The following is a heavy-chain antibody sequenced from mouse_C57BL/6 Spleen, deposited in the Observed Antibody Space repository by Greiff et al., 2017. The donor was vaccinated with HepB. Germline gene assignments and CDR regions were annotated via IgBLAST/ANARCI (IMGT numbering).Heavy chain of an antibody. J-gene: IGHJ1*03. D-gene: IGHD1-1*01. Sequence: VQLQQPGAELVRPGTSVKLSCKASGYTFPSYWMHWVKQRPGQGLEWIGVIDPSDSYTNYNQKFKGKATLTVDTSSSTAYMQLSSLTSEDSAVYYCARFRDYGSSYRYFDVWGTGTTVTVSS. CDR1: GYTFPSYW. CDR2: IDPSDSYT. CDR3: ARFRDYGSSYRYFDV. V-gene: IGHV1-59*01.